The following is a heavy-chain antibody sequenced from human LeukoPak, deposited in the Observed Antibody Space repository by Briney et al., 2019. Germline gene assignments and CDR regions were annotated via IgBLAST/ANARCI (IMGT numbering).Heavy chain of an antibody. Sequence: GGSLRLSCAASGFTFSTYAMTWVRQAPGKGLEWVSSITGSGDGTSAADSVKGRFTISRDNSRNTLYLQMNSLRVEDTAVYYCAKAGLVRGGALDSWGQGTLVTVSS. CDR1: GFTFSTYA. CDR3: AKAGLVRGGALDS. D-gene: IGHD4/OR15-4a*01. J-gene: IGHJ4*02. CDR2: ITGSGDGT. V-gene: IGHV3-23*01.